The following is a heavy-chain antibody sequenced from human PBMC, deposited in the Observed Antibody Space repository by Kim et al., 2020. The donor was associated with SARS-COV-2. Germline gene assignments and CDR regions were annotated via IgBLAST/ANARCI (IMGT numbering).Heavy chain of an antibody. V-gene: IGHV1-18*01. D-gene: IGHD3-16*02. J-gene: IGHJ4*02. CDR3: ARSTLRKSVWGSYRPYYFDY. Sequence: ASVKVSCKASGYTFTSYGISWVRQAPGQGLEWMGWISAYNGNTNYAQKLQGRVTMTTDTSTSTAYMELRSLRSDDTAVYYCARSTLRKSVWGSYRPYYFDYWGQGTLVTVSS. CDR2: ISAYNGNT. CDR1: GYTFTSYG.